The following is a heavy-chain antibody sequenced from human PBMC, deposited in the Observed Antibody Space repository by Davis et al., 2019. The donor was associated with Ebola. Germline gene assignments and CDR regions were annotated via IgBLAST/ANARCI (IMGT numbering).Heavy chain of an antibody. Sequence: PGGSLRLSCAASGFTFSKHPMTWVRQAPGRGLEWVSTIAGTSGSTYVANSLKGRFFISRDNRVNTVDLQMNSLRVEDTAIYFCAKWPSRGSLDYWGQGVLVTVSS. V-gene: IGHV3-23*01. D-gene: IGHD5-12*01. CDR3: AKWPSRGSLDY. J-gene: IGHJ4*02. CDR2: IAGTSGST. CDR1: GFTFSKHP.